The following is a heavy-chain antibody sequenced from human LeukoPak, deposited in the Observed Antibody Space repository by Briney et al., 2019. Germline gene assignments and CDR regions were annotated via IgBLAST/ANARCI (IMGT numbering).Heavy chain of an antibody. CDR1: GGSISSYY. Sequence: SSETLSLTCTVSGGSISSYYWSWIRQPPGKGLEWIGYIYYSGSTNYNPSLKSRVTISVDTSKNQFSLKLSSVTAADTAVYYCARLSSGWYIDYWGQGTLVTVSS. D-gene: IGHD6-19*01. V-gene: IGHV4-59*08. CDR2: IYYSGST. CDR3: ARLSSGWYIDY. J-gene: IGHJ4*02.